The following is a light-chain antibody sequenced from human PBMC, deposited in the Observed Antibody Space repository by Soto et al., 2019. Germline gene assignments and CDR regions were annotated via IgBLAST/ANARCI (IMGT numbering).Light chain of an antibody. V-gene: IGKV1-9*01. J-gene: IGKJ5*01. CDR3: QQLLSYPIT. CDR2: AAS. CDR1: QGISSY. Sequence: IELTQSPSVRSASVGDRVTITCRASQGISSYLAWYQQKPGKAPKLLIYAASTLQSGVPLRFSGSGSGTSFTLTISSLQPEDFATYYCQQLLSYPITFGRGTRLEIK.